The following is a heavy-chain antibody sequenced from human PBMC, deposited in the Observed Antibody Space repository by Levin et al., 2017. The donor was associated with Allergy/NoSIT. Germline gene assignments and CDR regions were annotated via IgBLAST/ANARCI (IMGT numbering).Heavy chain of an antibody. V-gene: IGHV1-18*01. Sequence: GESLKISCKASGYTFTSYGISWVRQAPGQGLEWMGWISAYNGNTNYAQKLQGRVTMTTDTSTSTAYMELRSLRSDDTAVYYCARAIQLWPRLSNWYFDLWGRGTLVTVSS. D-gene: IGHD5-18*01. J-gene: IGHJ2*01. CDR1: GYTFTSYG. CDR2: ISAYNGNT. CDR3: ARAIQLWPRLSNWYFDL.